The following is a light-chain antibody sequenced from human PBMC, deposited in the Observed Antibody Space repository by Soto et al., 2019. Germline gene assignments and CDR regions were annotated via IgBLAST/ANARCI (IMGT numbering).Light chain of an antibody. CDR2: KNS. CDR3: AAWDASLSALV. Sequence: QSVLTQPPSASGTPGQRVTISCSGSNSNIGSRDVYWFQQLPGSAPNDLIYKNSQRRPGVPARFFCCKSGTSASLAISARRSEDDSDYYCAAWDASLSALVFGGGTQLTVL. J-gene: IGLJ3*02. V-gene: IGLV1-47*01. CDR1: NSNIGSRD.